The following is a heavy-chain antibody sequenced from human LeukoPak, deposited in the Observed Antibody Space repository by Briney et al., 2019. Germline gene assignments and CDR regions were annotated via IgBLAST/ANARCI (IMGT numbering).Heavy chain of an antibody. CDR3: ARGGRVDAFDI. J-gene: IGHJ3*02. CDR2: ISSSSSYI. Sequence: GGSLRLSCAASGFTFSSYSMNWVRQAPGKGLGWVSSISSSSSYIYYADSVKGRFTISRDNAKNSLYLQMNSLRAEDTAVYYCARGGRVDAFDIWGQGTMVTVSS. V-gene: IGHV3-21*01. CDR1: GFTFSSYS.